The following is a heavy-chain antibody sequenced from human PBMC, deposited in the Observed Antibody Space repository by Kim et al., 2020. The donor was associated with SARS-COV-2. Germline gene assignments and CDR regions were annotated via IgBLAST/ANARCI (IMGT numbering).Heavy chain of an antibody. J-gene: IGHJ4*02. V-gene: IGHV6-1*01. CDR3: ARSVRGYFDY. CDR2: TYYRSKWYN. Sequence: SQTLSLTCVISGDSVSSNSASWNWIRQSPSRGLKWLGRTYYRSKWYNDYAVSVKSRININPDTSRKQFSLQLDSVTPEDTAMYYCARSVRGYFDYWGQGTLVSVSS. CDR1: GDSVSSNSAS. D-gene: IGHD3-10*02.